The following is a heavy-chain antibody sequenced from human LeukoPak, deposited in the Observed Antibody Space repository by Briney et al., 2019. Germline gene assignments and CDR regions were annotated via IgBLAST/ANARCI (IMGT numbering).Heavy chain of an antibody. D-gene: IGHD3-10*01. Sequence: PGRSLRLSCAASGFTFSSYGMHWVRQAPGKGLEWVAVISYDGSNRYYADSVKGRFTISRDNSKNTLYLQMNSLRAEDTAVYYCAKDRVPYGSGSYYVHYYGMDVWGQGTTVTVSS. CDR3: AKDRVPYGSGSYYVHYYGMDV. CDR1: GFTFSSYG. V-gene: IGHV3-30*18. J-gene: IGHJ6*02. CDR2: ISYDGSNR.